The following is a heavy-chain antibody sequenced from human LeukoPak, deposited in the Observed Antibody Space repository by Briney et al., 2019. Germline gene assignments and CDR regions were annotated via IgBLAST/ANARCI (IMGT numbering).Heavy chain of an antibody. CDR1: GYSFTTYY. Sequence: ASVKVSCXTSGYSFTTYYIHWVRQAPGQGLEWMGVVDPSGGSTIYAQKFQGRVTMTRDTSTSVVYMDLSSLRSDDTAVYYCARPGMWYFDYWGQGTLVTVSS. D-gene: IGHD2-21*01. CDR2: VDPSGGST. J-gene: IGHJ4*02. V-gene: IGHV1-46*03. CDR3: ARPGMWYFDY.